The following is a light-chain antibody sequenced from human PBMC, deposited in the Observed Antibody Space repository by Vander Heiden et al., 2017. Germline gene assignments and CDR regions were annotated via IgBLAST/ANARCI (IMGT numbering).Light chain of an antibody. Sequence: QAVLPQPPSLSASPGASASLTCTLRSGINVGTYRIYWYQQKPGSPPQYLLRYKSDSDKQQGSGVPSRFSGSKDASANAGILLISGLQSEDEADYYCMIWHSSSVVFGGGTKLTVL. CDR3: MIWHSSSVV. CDR1: SGINVGTYR. J-gene: IGLJ2*01. CDR2: YKSDSDK. V-gene: IGLV5-45*02.